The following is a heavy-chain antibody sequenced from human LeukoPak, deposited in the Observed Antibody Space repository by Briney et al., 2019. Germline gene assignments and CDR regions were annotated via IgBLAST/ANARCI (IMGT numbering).Heavy chain of an antibody. CDR3: VVGGSPGY. J-gene: IGHJ4*02. V-gene: IGHV3-74*01. Sequence: GSLRLSCAASGLAFSAYKMHWVRQAPRKGLVWVSRISTDGYTTDYADFVQGRFTASRDNTKNTWSLEMNSLKAEDTAVYYCVVGGSPGYWGQGTLVTVSS. D-gene: IGHD2-15*01. CDR1: GLAFSAYK. CDR2: ISTDGYTT.